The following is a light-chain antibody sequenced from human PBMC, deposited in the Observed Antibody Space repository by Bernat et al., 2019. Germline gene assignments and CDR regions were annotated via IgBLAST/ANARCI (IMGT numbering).Light chain of an antibody. J-gene: IGLJ2*01. CDR1: SSDVGAYNY. Sequence: QSALTQPASVSGSPAQSITISCTGTSSDVGAYNYVSWYQQHPGKAPKLLIYDVSNRPSGVSNRFSGSKSGNTASLTISGLQAEDEADYFCNSYTTSSTPVVFGGGTKLTVL. CDR3: NSYTTSSTPVV. V-gene: IGLV2-14*03. CDR2: DVS.